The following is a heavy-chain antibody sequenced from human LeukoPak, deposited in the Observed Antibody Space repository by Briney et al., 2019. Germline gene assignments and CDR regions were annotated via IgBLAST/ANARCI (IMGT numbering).Heavy chain of an antibody. CDR2: ISGSGGST. CDR1: GFTFSSYA. J-gene: IGHJ4*02. V-gene: IGHV3-23*01. CDR3: AKDPPGDHYFDY. Sequence: PGRSLRLSCAASGFTFSSYAMSWVRQAPGKGLGWVSAISGSGGSTYYADSVKGRFTISRDNSKNTLYLQMNSLRAEDTAVYYCAKDPPGDHYFDYWGQGTLVTVSS. D-gene: IGHD3-16*01.